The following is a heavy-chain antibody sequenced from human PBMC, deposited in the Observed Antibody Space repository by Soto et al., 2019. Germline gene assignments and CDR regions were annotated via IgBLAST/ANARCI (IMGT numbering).Heavy chain of an antibody. CDR3: AKDYNWLDVYFDV. Sequence: GGSLRLSCVASGFDFSNYAMSWVRQAPGKGLEWVSISRASGRVRYHADSVKGRFTISRDNSKNTLYLHMTNLRAEDTAVYYCAKDYNWLDVYFDVWGQGTPVTRSS. CDR2: SRASGRVR. V-gene: IGHV3-23*01. CDR1: GFDFSNYA. D-gene: IGHD6-19*01. J-gene: IGHJ4*02.